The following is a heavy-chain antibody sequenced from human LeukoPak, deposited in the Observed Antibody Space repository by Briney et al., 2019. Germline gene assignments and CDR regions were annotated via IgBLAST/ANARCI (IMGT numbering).Heavy chain of an antibody. CDR3: AGSRKYCGGGCYVTLDS. CDR2: INPDSGGT. J-gene: IGHJ4*02. CDR1: GDTFTGYN. Sequence: ASVKVSCKASGDTFTGYNMHWVRQAPGQGLEWMGWINPDSGGTNYAQKFQGRVTMTRDTSTSTAYMELSRLRSDDTAVYYCAGSRKYCGGGCYVTLDSWGQGTLITVSS. D-gene: IGHD2-21*01. V-gene: IGHV1-2*02.